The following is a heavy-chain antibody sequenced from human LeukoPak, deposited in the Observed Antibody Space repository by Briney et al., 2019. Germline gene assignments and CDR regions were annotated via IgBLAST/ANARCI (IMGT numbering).Heavy chain of an antibody. CDR3: ASEQSPSGMDV. Sequence: PGGSLRLSCAAPVLTVSSNYMSWAREAPGKGVEWVSVIYSGGSTYYADSVKGRFTISRDNSKNTLYLQMNSLRDEDTAVYYCASEQSPSGMDVWGQGTTVTVSS. J-gene: IGHJ6*02. V-gene: IGHV3-53*01. D-gene: IGHD5-24*01. CDR1: VLTVSSNY. CDR2: IYSGGST.